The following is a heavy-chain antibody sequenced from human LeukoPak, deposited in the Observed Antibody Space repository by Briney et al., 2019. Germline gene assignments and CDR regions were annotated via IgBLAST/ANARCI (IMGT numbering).Heavy chain of an antibody. CDR1: GFTFSSSY. CDR3: ARASTVVTPFDY. Sequence: GGSLRLSCAVSGFTFSSSYMNWVRQAPGKGLEWVANIKQDGSEKYYVDSVKGRFTISRDNAKNSLYLQMNSLRAEDMAVYYCARASTVVTPFDYWGQGTLVTVSS. CDR2: IKQDGSEK. D-gene: IGHD4-23*01. J-gene: IGHJ4*02. V-gene: IGHV3-7*01.